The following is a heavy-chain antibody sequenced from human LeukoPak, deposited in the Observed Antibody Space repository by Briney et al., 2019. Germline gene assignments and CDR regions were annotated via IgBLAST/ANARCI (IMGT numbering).Heavy chain of an antibody. V-gene: IGHV4-38-2*01. CDR1: GYSISSGYY. CDR3: ASSYCSGGSCYSGDAFDT. J-gene: IGHJ3*02. Sequence: SETLSLTCAVSGYSISSGYYWGWIRQPPGKGLEWIGSIYHSGSTYYNPSLKSRVTISVDTSKSQFSLKLSSVTAADTAVYYCASSYCSGGSCYSGDAFDTWGQGTMVTVSS. D-gene: IGHD2-15*01. CDR2: IYHSGST.